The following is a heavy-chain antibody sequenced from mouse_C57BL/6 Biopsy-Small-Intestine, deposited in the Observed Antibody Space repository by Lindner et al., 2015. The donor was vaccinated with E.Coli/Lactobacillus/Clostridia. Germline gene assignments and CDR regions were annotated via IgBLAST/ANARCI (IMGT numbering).Heavy chain of an antibody. Sequence: SVKVSCKASGVSFSSYVINWVRQAPGQGPEWMGKIFPSYGRVNYAPKFQGRVTITADKSTSTAYMEISSLRSQDTAVYYCARGKDLTAIVGSAFDLWGQGTMVTVSS. CDR1: GVSFSSYV. V-gene: IGHV1S12*01. CDR2: IFPSYGRV. J-gene: IGHJ3*01. CDR3: ARGKDLTAIVGSAFDL. D-gene: IGHD3-1*01.